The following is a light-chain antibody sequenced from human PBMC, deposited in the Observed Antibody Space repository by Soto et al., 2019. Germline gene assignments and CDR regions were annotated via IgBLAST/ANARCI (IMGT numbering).Light chain of an antibody. CDR2: TDN. Sequence: QSVLTQPPSASETPGQRVTISCSVGSSNIGSNFVYWYQQLPGTAPKLLIYTDNQRPSGVPDRFSGSKSGTSASLAISGLRSEDEAHYYCAAWDASLSARVFGGGTQLTVL. V-gene: IGLV1-47*02. CDR3: AAWDASLSARV. J-gene: IGLJ3*02. CDR1: SSNIGSNF.